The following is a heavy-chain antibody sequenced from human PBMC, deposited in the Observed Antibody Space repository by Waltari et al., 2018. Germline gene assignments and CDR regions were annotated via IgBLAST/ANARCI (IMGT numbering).Heavy chain of an antibody. CDR3: AREGVVVAGTGAGYFDY. V-gene: IGHV4-34*01. J-gene: IGHJ4*02. CDR1: GGSFSGYY. D-gene: IGHD6-19*01. Sequence: QVQLQQWGAGLLKPSETLSLTCAVYGGSFSGYYWSWIRQPPGKGLEWIGEINHSGSTNYNPSLKSRVTISVDTSKNQFSLKLSSVTAADTAVYYCAREGVVVAGTGAGYFDYWGQGTLVTVSS. CDR2: INHSGST.